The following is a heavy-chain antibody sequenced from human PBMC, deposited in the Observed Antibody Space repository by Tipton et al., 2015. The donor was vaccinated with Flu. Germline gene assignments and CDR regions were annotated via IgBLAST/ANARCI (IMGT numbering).Heavy chain of an antibody. CDR3: ARSFERGLDT. Sequence: QSGAEVKEPGESLKISCKGSGYSFTDYWIGWVRQMPGKGLEWMGIIDPGKFDTTYSPSFQGQVTFSVDKSINTAYVHWSSLTASDTAMYFCARSFERGLDTWGQGTMVTVSS. D-gene: IGHD3-9*01. J-gene: IGHJ3*02. CDR2: IDPGKFDT. CDR1: GYSFTDYW. V-gene: IGHV5-51*01.